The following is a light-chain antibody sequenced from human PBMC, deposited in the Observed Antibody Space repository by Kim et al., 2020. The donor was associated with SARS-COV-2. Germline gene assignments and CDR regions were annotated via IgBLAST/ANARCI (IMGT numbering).Light chain of an antibody. Sequence: SASVGDRVPITCRASPSISSYLNWYQQKPGKAPKLLFYAASSLQSGVPSRFSGSGSGTDFTLTISSLQPEDFATYYCQQSYSTPYTFGQGTKLEI. CDR3: QQSYSTPYT. J-gene: IGKJ2*01. CDR1: PSISSY. V-gene: IGKV1-39*01. CDR2: AAS.